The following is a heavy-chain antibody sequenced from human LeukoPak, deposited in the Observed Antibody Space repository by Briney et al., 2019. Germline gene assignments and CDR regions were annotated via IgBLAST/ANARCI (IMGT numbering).Heavy chain of an antibody. J-gene: IGHJ5*02. V-gene: IGHV4-31*03. CDR3: ARGPGRGYDNWFDP. Sequence: SQTLSLTYTVSGGSISSGGYYWSWIRQHPGKGLEWIGYIYYSGSTYYNPSLKSRVTISVDTSKNQFSLKLSSVTAADTAVYYCARGPGRGYDNWFDPWGQGTLVTVSS. CDR2: IYYSGST. CDR1: GGSISSGGYY. D-gene: IGHD3-16*01.